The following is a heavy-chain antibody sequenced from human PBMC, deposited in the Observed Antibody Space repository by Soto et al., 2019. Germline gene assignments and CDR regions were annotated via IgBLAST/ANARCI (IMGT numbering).Heavy chain of an antibody. D-gene: IGHD3-3*01. V-gene: IGHV1-69*13. CDR3: ARVLNTIFGVVTKGSPNPYNWFDP. CDR1: GGTFSSYA. CDR2: IIPIFGTA. J-gene: IGHJ5*02. Sequence: ASVKVSCKASGGTFSSYAISWVPQAPGQGLEWMGGIIPIFGTANYAQKFQGRVTITADESTSTAYMELSSLRSEDTAVYYCARVLNTIFGVVTKGSPNPYNWFDPWGQGTLVTVSS.